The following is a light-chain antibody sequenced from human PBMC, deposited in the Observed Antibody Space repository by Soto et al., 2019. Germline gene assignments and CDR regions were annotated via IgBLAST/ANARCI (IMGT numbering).Light chain of an antibody. CDR1: SSDVGGYNY. Sequence: QSALTQPPSASGSPGRSVTISCTGTSSDVGGYNYVSWYQQHPGKAPKLMIYEVNERPSGVPDRFSGSKSGNTASLTVSVLRAEDEADYYCSSYAGTNNLLFGGGTKLTVL. CDR2: EVN. CDR3: SSYAGTNNLL. J-gene: IGLJ3*02. V-gene: IGLV2-8*01.